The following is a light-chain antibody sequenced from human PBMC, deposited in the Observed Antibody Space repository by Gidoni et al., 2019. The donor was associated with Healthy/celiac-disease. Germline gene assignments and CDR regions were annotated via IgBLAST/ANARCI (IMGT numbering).Light chain of an antibody. CDR1: SSYVGGYND. V-gene: IGLV2-8*01. CDR2: EVS. Sequence: QSALPQPPSASGSPGQSVTISCTGTSSYVGGYNDVSWYHQHPGKAPKLMIYEVSKRPSGVPDRFSGSKSGNTASLTVSGLQAEDEADYYCSSYAGSNNLVFGGGTKLTVL. J-gene: IGLJ3*02. CDR3: SSYAGSNNLV.